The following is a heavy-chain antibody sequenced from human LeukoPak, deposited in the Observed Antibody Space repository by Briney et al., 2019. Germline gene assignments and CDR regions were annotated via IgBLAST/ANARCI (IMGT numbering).Heavy chain of an antibody. CDR1: DDSISDYY. J-gene: IGHJ4*02. Sequence: SETLSLTCTVSDDSISDYYRGWIRQTPGKGLEWIGYFYNSGRSTYNPSLKSRVSISVDTSKNQFSLRLNSVILADTAVYYCTRGAGWLIDDWGQGILVTVSS. CDR3: TRGAGWLIDD. D-gene: IGHD3-16*01. V-gene: IGHV4-59*01. CDR2: FYNSGRS.